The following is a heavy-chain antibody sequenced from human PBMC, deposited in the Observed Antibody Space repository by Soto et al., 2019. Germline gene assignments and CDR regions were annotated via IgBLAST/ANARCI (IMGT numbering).Heavy chain of an antibody. CDR3: ASAYYYGSGSYYNGPRYSYYMDA. CDR1: GGSISSYY. Sequence: SETLSLTCTVSGGSISSYYWSWIRQPPGKGLEWIGYIYYSGSTNYNPSLKSRVTISVDTSKNQFSLKLSSVTAADTAVYYCASAYYYGSGSYYNGPRYSYYMDAWGKGTTVTVSS. D-gene: IGHD3-10*01. V-gene: IGHV4-59*01. CDR2: IYYSGST. J-gene: IGHJ6*03.